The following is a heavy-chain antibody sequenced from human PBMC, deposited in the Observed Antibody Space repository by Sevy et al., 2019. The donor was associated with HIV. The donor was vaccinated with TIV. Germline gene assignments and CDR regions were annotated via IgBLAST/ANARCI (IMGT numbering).Heavy chain of an antibody. J-gene: IGHJ6*04. CDR1: GFTFSTYW. V-gene: IGHV3-74*01. CDR3: ARGFRDV. CDR2: IDGDGSGT. Sequence: GVSLRLSCAASGFTFSTYWMHWVRQVPGKGLVWVSRIDGDGSGTSYADSVKGRFTISRDNAKNTLYLQMNSLRAEDTAVYYCARGFRDVWGKGTTVTVSS.